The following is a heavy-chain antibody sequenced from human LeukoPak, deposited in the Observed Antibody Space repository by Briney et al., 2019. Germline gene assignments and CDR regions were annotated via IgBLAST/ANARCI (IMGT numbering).Heavy chain of an antibody. CDR3: ARGKRIAMFGVHHYAFDI. CDR1: GGSIRSSSYN. D-gene: IGHD3-3*01. J-gene: IGHJ3*02. Sequence: SETLSLTCTVSGGSIRSSSYNWGWIRQPPGKGLELIGSIYYSGSTYYNPSLKSRVTISVDTSKNQFSLKLSSVTAADTAVYYCARGKRIAMFGVHHYAFDIWGQGTMVTVSS. V-gene: IGHV4-39*01. CDR2: IYYSGST.